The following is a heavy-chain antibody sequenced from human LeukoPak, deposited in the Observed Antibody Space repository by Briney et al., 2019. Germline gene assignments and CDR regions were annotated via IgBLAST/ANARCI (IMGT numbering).Heavy chain of an antibody. Sequence: GGSLRLSCAVSGFTSSSYWMHWVRQVPGKGLVWVSRISGDGTARNYADSVKGRFTISRDDAKNTVDLQMNSLRGEDTAVYYCVRGRGSYGWFDPWGQGTLVTVSS. CDR3: VRGRGSYGWFDP. CDR2: ISGDGTAR. D-gene: IGHD3-10*01. V-gene: IGHV3-74*01. J-gene: IGHJ5*02. CDR1: GFTSSSYW.